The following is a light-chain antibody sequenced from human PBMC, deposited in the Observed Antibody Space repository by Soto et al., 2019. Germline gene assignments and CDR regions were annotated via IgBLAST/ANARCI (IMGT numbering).Light chain of an antibody. CDR1: SGSVSTTYY. J-gene: IGLJ2*01. V-gene: IGLV8-61*01. CDR2: NTN. Sequence: QAVVTQEPAFSVSPGGTVTLTCGLSSGSVSTTYYPNWYQQSPGQAPRTLIYNTNSRSSGVPDRFSGSILGNKAALTITGAQADDECDYYCALYMGSGISVFGGGTKLTVL. CDR3: ALYMGSGISV.